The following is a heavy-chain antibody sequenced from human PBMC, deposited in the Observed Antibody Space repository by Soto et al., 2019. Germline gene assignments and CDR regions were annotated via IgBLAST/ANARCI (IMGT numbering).Heavy chain of an antibody. V-gene: IGHV5-51*01. J-gene: IGHJ6*02. CDR1: GYSFTSYW. CDR3: ARRTTINYYGMDV. Sequence: GESLKISCKGSGYSFTSYWIGWVRQMPGKGLEWMGIIYPGDSDTRYSPSFQGQVTISADKSIRTAYLQWSSLKASDTAMYYCARRTTINYYGMDVWGQGTTVTVSS. CDR2: IYPGDSDT. D-gene: IGHD1-7*01.